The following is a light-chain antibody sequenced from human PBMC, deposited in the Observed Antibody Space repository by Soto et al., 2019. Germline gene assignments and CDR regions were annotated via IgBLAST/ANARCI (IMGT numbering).Light chain of an antibody. Sequence: QSALTQPPSASGSPGQSVTISCTGTSSDVGDYNYVSWYQQHPGKAPKLMIYEDSKRPSGVPDRFSGSKSGNTASLTVSGLQAEDEADYYCSSYAGKGVFGGGTKLTVL. CDR1: SSDVGDYNY. CDR2: EDS. CDR3: SSYAGKGV. J-gene: IGLJ2*01. V-gene: IGLV2-8*01.